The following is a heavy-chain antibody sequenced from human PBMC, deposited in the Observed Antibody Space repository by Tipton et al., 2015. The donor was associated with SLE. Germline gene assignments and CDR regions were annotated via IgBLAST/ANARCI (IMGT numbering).Heavy chain of an antibody. CDR2: IYSGGYT. CDR3: AKDKESGARGFDY. J-gene: IGHJ4*02. D-gene: IGHD3-10*01. V-gene: IGHV3-23*03. CDR1: GFTFNSFA. Sequence: GSLRLSCAASGFTFNSFAMSWVRQAPGKGLEWVSTIYSGGYTYYADSVKGRFTISRDNSENTLYLQMNSLRGDDTAVYYCAKDKESGARGFDYWGQGTLATVSS.